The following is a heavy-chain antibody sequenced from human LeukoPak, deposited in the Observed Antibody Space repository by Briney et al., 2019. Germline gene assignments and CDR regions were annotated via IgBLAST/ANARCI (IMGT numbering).Heavy chain of an antibody. Sequence: ASVKVSCKASGYTFTSYYMHWVRQAPGQGLEWMGIINPSGGSTSYAQKFQGRVTMTRDMSTSTVYMELSSLRSEDTAVYYCARRIRVLRSWFDPWGQGTLVTVSS. V-gene: IGHV1-46*01. CDR1: GYTFTSYY. CDR3: ARRIRVLRSWFDP. J-gene: IGHJ5*02. CDR2: INPSGGST.